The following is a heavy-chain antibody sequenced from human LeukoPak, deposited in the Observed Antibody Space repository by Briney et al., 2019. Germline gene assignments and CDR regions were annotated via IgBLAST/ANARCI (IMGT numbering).Heavy chain of an antibody. CDR3: AKDIRVGYNWAYYYYGMDV. V-gene: IGHV3-9*01. CDR2: ISWSRGSI. D-gene: IGHD5-24*01. CDR1: GFTFDDYA. J-gene: IGHJ6*02. Sequence: GGSLRLSCAASGFTFDDYAMHWVRQVPGKGLEWVLGISWSRGSIGYADSVKGRFTISRDNTKNSLYLQMNSLRAEDTALYYCAKDIRVGYNWAYYYYGMDVWGQGTTVTVSS.